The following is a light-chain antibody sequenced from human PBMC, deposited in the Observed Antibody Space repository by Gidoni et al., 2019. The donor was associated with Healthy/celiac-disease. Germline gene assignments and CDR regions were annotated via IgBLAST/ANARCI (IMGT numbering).Light chain of an antibody. J-gene: IGKJ5*01. Sequence: EIVFPQPPATLSLSPGARATLSCSARQSVSSYLAWYQQKPGQAPRLLINDASNRATGIPAKFSGSRAGTDYTLTKSSIEPEEFAVYYCRQRSKWALITFXPXTRLEIK. CDR1: QSVSSY. CDR2: DAS. V-gene: IGKV3-11*01. CDR3: RQRSKWALIT.